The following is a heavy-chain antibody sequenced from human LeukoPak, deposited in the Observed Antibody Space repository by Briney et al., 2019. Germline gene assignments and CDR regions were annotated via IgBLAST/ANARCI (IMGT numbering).Heavy chain of an antibody. Sequence: PSGTLSLTRTVSGGSISALSDYGGWIRQAPGKGLEWIGSMINGGNSFYNPSLRSRVSMSIDTSKNQFSLRLKSVAASDTALYYCARHLTYDLGDFWGQGVLVSVSS. J-gene: IGHJ4*02. D-gene: IGHD3-3*01. CDR1: GGSISALSDY. CDR2: MINGGNS. V-gene: IGHV4-39*01. CDR3: ARHLTYDLGDF.